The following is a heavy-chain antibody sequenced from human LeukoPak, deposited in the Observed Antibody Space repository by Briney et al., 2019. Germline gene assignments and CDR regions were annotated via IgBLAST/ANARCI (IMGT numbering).Heavy chain of an antibody. CDR3: ASEDDSSGYYNWFDP. Sequence: ASVKVSCKASGYTFTGYYMHWVRQAPGQGLEWMGWINPNSGGTNYAQKFQGRVTMTRDTSISTAYMELSRLRSDDTAVYYCASEDDSSGYYNWFDPWGQGTLVTVSS. D-gene: IGHD3-22*01. CDR1: GYTFTGYY. J-gene: IGHJ5*02. V-gene: IGHV1-2*02. CDR2: INPNSGGT.